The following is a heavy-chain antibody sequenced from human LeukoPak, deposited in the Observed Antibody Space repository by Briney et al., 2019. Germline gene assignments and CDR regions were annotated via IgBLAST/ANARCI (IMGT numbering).Heavy chain of an antibody. CDR1: GYTFTSYA. V-gene: IGHV7-4-1*02. J-gene: IGHJ4*02. CDR2: INTNTGNP. Sequence: WASVKVSCKASGYTFTSYAMNWVRQAPGQGLEWMGWINTNTGNPTYAQGFTGRFVFSLDTSVSTAYLQISSLKAEDTAVYYCAREGYDSSGPRPPFDYWGQGTLVTVSS. CDR3: AREGYDSSGPRPPFDY. D-gene: IGHD3-22*01.